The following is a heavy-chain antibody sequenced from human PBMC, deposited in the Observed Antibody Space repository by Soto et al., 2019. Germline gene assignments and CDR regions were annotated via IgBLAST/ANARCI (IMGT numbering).Heavy chain of an antibody. D-gene: IGHD5-12*01. V-gene: IGHV1-69*13. J-gene: IGHJ4*02. CDR2: IIPIFGTA. CDR3: ARKAGYSGYDDWYYFDY. Sequence: ASVKVSCKASGGTFSSYAISWVRQAPGQGLEWMGGIIPIFGTANYAQKFQGRVTITADESTSTAYMELSSLRSEDTAVYYCARKAGYSGYDDWYYFDYWGQGTLVTVSS. CDR1: GGTFSSYA.